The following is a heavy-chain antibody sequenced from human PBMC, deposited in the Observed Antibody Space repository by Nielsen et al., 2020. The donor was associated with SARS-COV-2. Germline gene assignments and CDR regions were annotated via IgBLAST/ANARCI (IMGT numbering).Heavy chain of an antibody. CDR3: ARSISSSLYMDV. CDR2: IYYSGST. CDR1: GGSISSSSYY. Sequence: SETLSLTCTVSGGSISSSSYYWSWIRQPPGKGLEWIGYIYYSGSTNYNPSLKSRVTISVDTSKNQFSLKLRSVTAADTAVYYCARSISSSLYMDVWGKGTTVTVSS. D-gene: IGHD6-6*01. V-gene: IGHV4-61*05. J-gene: IGHJ6*03.